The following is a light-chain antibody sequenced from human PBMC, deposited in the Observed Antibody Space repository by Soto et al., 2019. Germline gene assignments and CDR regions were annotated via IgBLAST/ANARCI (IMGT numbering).Light chain of an antibody. CDR1: QGVSSY. CDR3: QQLNSYPPWT. CDR2: AAS. Sequence: IPLTQSPSSLSASVGDRVTISCRASQGVSSYLAWYQQKPGEAPKLLIYAASTLQSGVPSRFSGSGSGTDFTLTISSLRPEDFATYYCQQLNSYPPWTFGQGTKVEVK. J-gene: IGKJ1*01. V-gene: IGKV1-9*01.